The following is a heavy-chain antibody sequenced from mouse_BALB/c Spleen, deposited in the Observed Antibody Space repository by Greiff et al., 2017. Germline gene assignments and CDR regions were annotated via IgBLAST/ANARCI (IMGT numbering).Heavy chain of an antibody. CDR3: TRPDYYGSSYGFAY. Sequence: QVQLKQSGAELVRPGASVTLSCKASGYTFTDYEMHWVKQTPVHGLEWIGAIDPETGGTAYNQKFKGKATLTADKSSSTAYMELRSLTSEDSAVYYCTRPDYYGSSYGFAYWGQGTLVTVSA. V-gene: IGHV1-15*01. D-gene: IGHD1-1*01. CDR1: GYTFTDYE. CDR2: IDPETGGT. J-gene: IGHJ3*01.